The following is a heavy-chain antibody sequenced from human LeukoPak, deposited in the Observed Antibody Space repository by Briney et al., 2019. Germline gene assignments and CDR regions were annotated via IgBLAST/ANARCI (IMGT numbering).Heavy chain of an antibody. D-gene: IGHD3-10*01. Sequence: SETLSLTCTVSGASISSSSFYWGWIRQPPGKGLEWIGSIYYSGSTYYNPSVKSRVTISVDSSKKQFSLKLTSVTAADTAVYYCAREMVRDRFDYWGQGTPVTVSS. V-gene: IGHV4-39*02. CDR2: IYYSGST. CDR3: AREMVRDRFDY. CDR1: GASISSSSFY. J-gene: IGHJ4*02.